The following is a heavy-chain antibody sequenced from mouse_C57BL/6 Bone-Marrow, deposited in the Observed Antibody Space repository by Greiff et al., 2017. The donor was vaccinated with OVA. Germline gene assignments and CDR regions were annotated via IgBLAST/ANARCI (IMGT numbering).Heavy chain of an antibody. V-gene: IGHV1-19*01. CDR3: ESCYGSRPHY. CDR1: GYTFTDYY. CDR2: INPYNGGT. Sequence: EVQLQQSGPVLVKPGASVKMSCKASGYTFTDYYMNWVNQSHGKILEWIGVINPYNGGTSYNQKFKGKATMTVDKSSSTVYMELNSLTSEDSAVYYCESCYGSRPHYWGQGTTLTVSS. D-gene: IGHD1-1*01. J-gene: IGHJ2*01.